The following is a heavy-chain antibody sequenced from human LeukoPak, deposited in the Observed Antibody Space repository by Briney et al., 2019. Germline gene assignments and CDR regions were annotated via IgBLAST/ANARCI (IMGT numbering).Heavy chain of an antibody. CDR3: ARVLWFGDRRFDY. D-gene: IGHD3-10*01. J-gene: IGHJ4*02. Sequence: GTLSLTCAVSGDSISSGNWWSWVRQPPGMGLEWVSYISSSSSTIYYADSVKGRFTISRDNAKNSLYLQMNSLRDEDTAMYYCARVLWFGDRRFDYWGQGTLVTVSS. V-gene: IGHV3-48*02. CDR1: GDSISSGN. CDR2: ISSSSSTI.